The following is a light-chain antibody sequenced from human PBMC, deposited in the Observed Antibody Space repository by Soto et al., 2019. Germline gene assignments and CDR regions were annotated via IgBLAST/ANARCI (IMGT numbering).Light chain of an antibody. V-gene: IGKV3-11*01. Sequence: EIVLTQSPATLSLSPGEIATLSCRASQSVSSSLAWYLQKPGQAPRLLIYDASNRATGIPARFSGSGSGTDFILSICRLESEDFAVYDCQQYGSSGTFCQGTKVDIK. CDR3: QQYGSSGT. CDR2: DAS. CDR1: QSVSSS. J-gene: IGKJ1*01.